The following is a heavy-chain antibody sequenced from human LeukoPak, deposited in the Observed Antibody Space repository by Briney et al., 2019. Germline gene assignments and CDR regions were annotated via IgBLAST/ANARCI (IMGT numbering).Heavy chain of an antibody. CDR2: IRYDGNNK. CDR3: VKDSTHFRVWDSYDTAGLNY. J-gene: IGHJ4*02. Sequence: PGGSLRLSCAASGFTFSSYGMHWVRQAPGKGLEWVAFIRYDGNNKYYADSVKGRFTVSRDNSKNTLYLQMNSLRAEDTGVYYCVKDSTHFRVWDSYDTAGLNYWGQGTLVTVSS. V-gene: IGHV3-30*02. CDR1: GFTFSSYG. D-gene: IGHD3-22*01.